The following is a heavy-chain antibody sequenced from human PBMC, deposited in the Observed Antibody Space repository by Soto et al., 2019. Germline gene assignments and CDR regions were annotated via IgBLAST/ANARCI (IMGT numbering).Heavy chain of an antibody. J-gene: IGHJ4*02. CDR2: VSGSGATT. CDR3: AKKLAMSGPGYFDF. D-gene: IGHD1-7*01. Sequence: EVQLLESGGGMVQPGGSLRLSCAASGFTFDNYAMSWVRLAPGVGLEWVSAVSGSGATTYYAASVKGRFTISRDNSKNTVSLQMNSLRAEDTAVYYCAKKLAMSGPGYFDFWGQGTLVTVSS. V-gene: IGHV3-23*01. CDR1: GFTFDNYA.